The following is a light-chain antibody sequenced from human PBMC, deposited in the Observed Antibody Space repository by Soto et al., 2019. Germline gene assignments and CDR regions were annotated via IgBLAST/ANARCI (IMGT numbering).Light chain of an antibody. CDR3: SSYTSSSTYVV. J-gene: IGLJ2*01. CDR1: SSEVGGYNY. Sequence: QSALTQPASVSGSPGQSITISCTGTSSEVGGYNYVSWYQQHPGKAPKLMIYDVSNRPSGVSNRFSGSKSGNTASLTISGLQAEDEADYYCSSYTSSSTYVVFGGATKVTVL. V-gene: IGLV2-14*01. CDR2: DVS.